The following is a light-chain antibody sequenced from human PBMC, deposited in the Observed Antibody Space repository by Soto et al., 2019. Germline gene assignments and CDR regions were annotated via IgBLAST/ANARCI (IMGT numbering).Light chain of an antibody. CDR2: AAS. Sequence: IRMTQSPSSLSASTGDRVTITCRASQGIASFLAWYQQKPGKAPNLLIYAASTLQSGVPSRFSGSGSGTDFTLTISCLQSEDFATYYCQQYYTYPRTFGQGTKVDIK. J-gene: IGKJ1*01. V-gene: IGKV1-8*01. CDR3: QQYYTYPRT. CDR1: QGIASF.